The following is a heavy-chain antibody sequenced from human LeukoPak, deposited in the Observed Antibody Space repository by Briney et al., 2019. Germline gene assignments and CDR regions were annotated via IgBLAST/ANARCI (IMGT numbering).Heavy chain of an antibody. J-gene: IGHJ5*02. CDR3: ARGLSSSWYGNWFDP. CDR2: MNPNSGNT. D-gene: IGHD6-13*01. V-gene: IGHV1-8*01. CDR1: GYTFTIYD. Sequence: ASVKVSCKAYGYTFTIYDINWVRQATGQGLEWMGWMNPNSGNTGYAQKFQGRVTMTRNTSISTAYMELSSLRSEDTAVYYCARGLSSSWYGNWFDPWGQGTLVTVSS.